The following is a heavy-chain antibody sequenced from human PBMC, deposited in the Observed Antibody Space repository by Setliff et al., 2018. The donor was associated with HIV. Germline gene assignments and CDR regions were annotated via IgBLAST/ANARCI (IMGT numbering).Heavy chain of an antibody. Sequence: VGSLRLSCAASGFTLSNAWMSWVRQAPGKGLEWVGHIRSNSDGGTTDYAAPVRGRFTISRDDSKNTLYLQMNSLKTEDAAVYFCTTDVAEKIHYYSDSSGYFYIDYWGQGTLVTVSS. V-gene: IGHV3-15*01. D-gene: IGHD3-22*01. CDR1: GFTLSNAW. CDR2: IRSNSDGGTT. J-gene: IGHJ4*02. CDR3: TTDVAEKIHYYSDSSGYFYIDY.